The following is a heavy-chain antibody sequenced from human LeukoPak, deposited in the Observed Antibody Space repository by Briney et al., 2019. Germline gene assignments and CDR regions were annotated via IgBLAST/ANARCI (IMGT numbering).Heavy chain of an antibody. D-gene: IGHD4-17*01. CDR1: GGSISSGGYS. CDR2: IYYSGST. J-gene: IGHJ3*02. V-gene: IGHV4-31*03. Sequence: SETLSLTCTVSGGSISSGGYSWSWIRQHPGKGLEWIGYIYYSGSTYYNPSLKSRVTISVDTSKNQFSLKLSSVTAADTAVYYCARDGGPYGDYALAFDIWGQGTMVTVSS. CDR3: ARDGGPYGDYALAFDI.